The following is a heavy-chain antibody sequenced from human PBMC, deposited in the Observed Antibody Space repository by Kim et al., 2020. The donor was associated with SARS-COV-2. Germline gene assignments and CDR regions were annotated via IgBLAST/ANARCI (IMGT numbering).Heavy chain of an antibody. J-gene: IGHJ6*02. Sequence: GGSLRLSCSASGFTFSSYAMHWVRQAPGKGLEYVSAISSNGGSTYYADSVKGRFTISRDNSKNTLYLQMSSLRAEDTAVYYCVKGGIYDIAAAGKYYYYGMDVWGQGTTVTVSS. CDR1: GFTFSSYA. CDR3: VKGGIYDIAAAGKYYYYGMDV. D-gene: IGHD6-13*01. V-gene: IGHV3-64D*06. CDR2: ISSNGGST.